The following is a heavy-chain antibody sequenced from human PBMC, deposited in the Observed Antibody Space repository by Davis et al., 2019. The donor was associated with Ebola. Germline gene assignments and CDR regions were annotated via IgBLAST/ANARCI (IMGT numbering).Heavy chain of an antibody. CDR2: INHSGST. CDR3: ARGAGAGGI. CDR1: GGSFSGYY. Sequence: MPSETLSLACAVYGGSFSGYYWSWIRQPPGKGLEWIGEINHSGSTNYNPSLKSRVTISVDTSKNQFSLKLSSVTAADTAVYYCARGAGAGGIWGQGTLVTVSS. D-gene: IGHD1-26*01. V-gene: IGHV4-34*01. J-gene: IGHJ4*02.